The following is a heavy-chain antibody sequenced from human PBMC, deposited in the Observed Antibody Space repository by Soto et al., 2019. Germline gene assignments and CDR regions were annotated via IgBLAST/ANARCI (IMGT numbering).Heavy chain of an antibody. CDR1: GFTFSNAW. J-gene: IGHJ4*02. V-gene: IGHV3-15*07. Sequence: GGSLRLSCAASGFTFSNAWMNWVRQAPGKGLEWVGRIKSKTDGGTTDYAAPVKGRFTISRDDSKNTLYLQMNSLKTEDTAVYYCTTDKEADWLLRNDYWGQGTLVTVSS. CDR2: IKSKTDGGTT. CDR3: TTDKEADWLLRNDY. D-gene: IGHD3-9*01.